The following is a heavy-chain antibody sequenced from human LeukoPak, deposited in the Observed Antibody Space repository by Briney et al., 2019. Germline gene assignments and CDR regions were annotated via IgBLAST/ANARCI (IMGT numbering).Heavy chain of an antibody. Sequence: RPSETLSLTCTVSNYSISSAYYWGWIRQPPGKGLEWIGSIAHGGRPYYNPSLKGRVTISVDTSKNQFSLKLSSVTAADTAVYYCARVGKYDFWSGHDETRLDYWGQGSLVTVSS. CDR3: ARVGKYDFWSGHDETRLDY. V-gene: IGHV4-38-2*02. CDR2: IAHGGRP. J-gene: IGHJ4*02. D-gene: IGHD3-3*01. CDR1: NYSISSAYY.